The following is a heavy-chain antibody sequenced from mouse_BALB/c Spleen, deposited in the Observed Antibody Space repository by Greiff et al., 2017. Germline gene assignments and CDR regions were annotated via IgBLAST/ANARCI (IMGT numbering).Heavy chain of an antibody. CDR2: IDPANGNT. Sequence: EVQLQQSGAELVKPGASVKLSCTASGFNIKDPYMHWVKQRPEQGLEWIGRIDPANGNTKYDPKFQGKATITADTSSNTAYLQLSSLTSEDTAVYYCARFITTFYAMDYWGQGTSVTVSS. CDR3: ARFITTFYAMDY. D-gene: IGHD1-2*01. V-gene: IGHV14-3*02. CDR1: GFNIKDPY. J-gene: IGHJ4*01.